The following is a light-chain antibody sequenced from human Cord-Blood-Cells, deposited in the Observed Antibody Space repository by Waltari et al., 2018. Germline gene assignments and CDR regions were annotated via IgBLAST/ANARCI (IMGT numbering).Light chain of an antibody. CDR2: AAS. V-gene: IGKV1-9*01. J-gene: IGKJ2*03. CDR1: QGISIY. Sequence: DIQFTQSPCFLSASVGDRVTITCRASQGISIYLAWYQQKPGRAPSLLLYAASTWQSGVPSRFSGSGSGTEFTLTISRLQPEDFATHDCQQLNSHAYSFGQGIKLEIK. CDR3: QQLNSHAYS.